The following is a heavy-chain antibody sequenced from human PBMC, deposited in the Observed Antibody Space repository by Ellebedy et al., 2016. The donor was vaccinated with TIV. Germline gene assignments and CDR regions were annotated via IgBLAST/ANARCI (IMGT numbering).Heavy chain of an antibody. V-gene: IGHV4-39*01. CDR1: GGSVSSSCCY. CDR3: ARSLGYCSGGNCYTLEY. J-gene: IGHJ4*02. D-gene: IGHD2-15*01. Sequence: SETLSLXXTVSGGSVSSSCCYWGWIRQPPGKGLEWIGGIYYSGTTYYNPSLKSRVTISVDSSKNQFSPDLSSVTAANTAVYYCARSLGYCSGGNCYTLEYWGQGILVTVSS. CDR2: IYYSGTT.